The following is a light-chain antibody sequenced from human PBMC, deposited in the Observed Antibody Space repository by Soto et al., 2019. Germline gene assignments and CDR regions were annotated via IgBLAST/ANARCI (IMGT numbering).Light chain of an antibody. CDR2: EVS. CDR3: SSFASSSNVV. CDR1: TSDVGGYNY. Sequence: QSVLTQPASASGSPGQSVTISCTGTTSDVGGYNYVSWYQQHPGKAPKLMISEVSKRPSGVPDRFSGSKSGNTASLTVSGLQAEDEADYYCSSFASSSNVVFGGGTKLTVL. J-gene: IGLJ2*01. V-gene: IGLV2-8*01.